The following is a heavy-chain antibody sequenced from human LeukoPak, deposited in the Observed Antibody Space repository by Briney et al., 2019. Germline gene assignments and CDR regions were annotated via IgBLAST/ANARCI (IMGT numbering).Heavy chain of an antibody. CDR2: LHYRGNM. D-gene: IGHD6-6*01. J-gene: IGHJ4*02. CDR3: ARESSTSQINLFDY. V-gene: IGHV4-59*11. CDR1: GDSITSHY. Sequence: SETLSLTCTVSGDSITSHYWSWIRQPPGKGLERIGYLHYRGNMKHNSSFSGRITMSLDTSKNQFSLRLRSVTAADTAIYYCARESSTSQINLFDYWGQGTLVTVSS.